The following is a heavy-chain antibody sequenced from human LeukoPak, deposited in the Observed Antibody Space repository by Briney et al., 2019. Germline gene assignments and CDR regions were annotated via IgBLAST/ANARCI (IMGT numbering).Heavy chain of an antibody. Sequence: ASVKVSCKASGYTFTGYYMHWARQAPGQGLEWMGWINPKTGVTNYAQRFQGRVTVTTDTSISTAYMDLSNLRSDDTALYYCARGPTVVTPDYWGQGTLVTVSS. J-gene: IGHJ4*02. V-gene: IGHV1-2*02. CDR1: GYTFTGYY. CDR2: INPKTGVT. D-gene: IGHD4-23*01. CDR3: ARGPTVVTPDY.